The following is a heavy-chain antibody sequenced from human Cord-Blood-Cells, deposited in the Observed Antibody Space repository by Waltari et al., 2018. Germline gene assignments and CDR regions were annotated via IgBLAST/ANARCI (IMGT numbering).Heavy chain of an antibody. CDR2: ISGSGGST. J-gene: IGHJ3*02. CDR3: AKDQGITCAFDI. D-gene: IGHD3-10*01. Sequence: EVQLLESGGGLVQPGGSLRLSCAASGFTFSSYSMSWVRQAPGKGLEWVSAISGSGGSTYYADSVKGRFTISRDNSKNTLYLQMNSLRAEDTAVYYCAKDQGITCAFDIWGQGTMVTVSS. CDR1: GFTFSSYS. V-gene: IGHV3-23*01.